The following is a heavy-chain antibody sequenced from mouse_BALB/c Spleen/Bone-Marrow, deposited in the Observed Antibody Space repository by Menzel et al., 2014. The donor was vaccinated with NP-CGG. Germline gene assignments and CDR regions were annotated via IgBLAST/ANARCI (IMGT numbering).Heavy chain of an antibody. CDR2: ISSGGTYT. D-gene: IGHD2-4*01. Sequence: EVKVVESGGDLVKPGGSLKLSCAASGFTFSNYGMSWVRQIPDKRLEWVATISSGGTYTFYPDSVKGRFTISRDNTKNTLTLQMTSLKSEDTAMYYCARRRDYVYFDYWGQGTTLTVSS. V-gene: IGHV5-6*02. CDR1: GFTFSNYG. J-gene: IGHJ2*01. CDR3: ARRRDYVYFDY.